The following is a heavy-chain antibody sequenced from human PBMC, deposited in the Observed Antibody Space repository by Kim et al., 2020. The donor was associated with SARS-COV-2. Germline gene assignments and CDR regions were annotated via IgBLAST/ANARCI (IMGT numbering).Heavy chain of an antibody. Sequence: SETLSLTCAVYGGSFSGYYWSWIRQPPGKGLEWIGEINHSGSTNYNPSLKSRVTISVDTSKNQFSLKLSSVTAADTAVYYCARGAGDWGQGTLVTVSS. J-gene: IGHJ4*02. CDR3: ARGAGD. D-gene: IGHD3-10*01. V-gene: IGHV4-34*01. CDR2: INHSGST. CDR1: GGSFSGYY.